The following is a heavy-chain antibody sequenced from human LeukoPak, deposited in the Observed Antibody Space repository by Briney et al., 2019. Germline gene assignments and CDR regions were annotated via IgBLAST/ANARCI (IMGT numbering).Heavy chain of an antibody. CDR3: ARHLSGVTGYTYGRGIDY. Sequence: SVKVSCKASGGTFSSYAISWVRQAPGQGLEWMGGIIPIFGTANYAQKFQGRVTITADESTSTAYMELSSLRSEDTAVYYCARHLSGVTGYTYGRGIDYWGQGTLVTVSS. J-gene: IGHJ4*02. CDR2: IIPIFGTA. D-gene: IGHD5-18*01. V-gene: IGHV1-69*13. CDR1: GGTFSSYA.